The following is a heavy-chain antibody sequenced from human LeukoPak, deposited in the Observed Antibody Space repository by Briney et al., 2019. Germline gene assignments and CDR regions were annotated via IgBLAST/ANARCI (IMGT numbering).Heavy chain of an antibody. J-gene: IGHJ4*02. V-gene: IGHV4-59*01. CDR2: IYYSGST. D-gene: IGHD3-10*01. Sequence: PSETLSLTCTVSGGSISSYYWSWIRQPPGKGLEWIGYIYYSGSTNYNPSLKSRVTISVDTSKNQFSLKLSSVPAADTAVYYCARGGYGSGSYPPQFDYWGQGTLVTVSS. CDR3: ARGGYGSGSYPPQFDY. CDR1: GGSISSYY.